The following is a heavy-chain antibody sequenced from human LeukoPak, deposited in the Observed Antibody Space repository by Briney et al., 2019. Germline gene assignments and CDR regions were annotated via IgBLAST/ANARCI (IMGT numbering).Heavy chain of an antibody. CDR2: ISDTGGST. V-gene: IGHV3-23*01. Sequence: GRSLRLSCAASGFTFSSCALSWVRQAPGKGLEWVSGISDTGGSTYYADSVKGRFTISRDNFKNTLYLQMSGLRADDTAVYYCAKEIQHYYGSGSDYWGQGTLVTVSS. CDR3: AKEIQHYYGSGSDY. D-gene: IGHD3-10*01. J-gene: IGHJ4*02. CDR1: GFTFSSCA.